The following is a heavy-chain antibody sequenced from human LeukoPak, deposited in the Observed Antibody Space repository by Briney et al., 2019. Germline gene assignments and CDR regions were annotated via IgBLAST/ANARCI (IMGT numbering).Heavy chain of an antibody. Sequence: ASVKVSCKASGCTFTGYYMHWVRQAPGQGLEWMGWINPNSGNTNYAQKLQGRVTMTTDTSTSTAYMELRSLRSDDTAVYYCARDPGFIAVAGRGYYYYMDVWGKGTTVTISS. CDR3: ARDPGFIAVAGRGYYYYMDV. CDR1: GCTFTGYY. CDR2: INPNSGNT. V-gene: IGHV1-18*01. D-gene: IGHD6-19*01. J-gene: IGHJ6*03.